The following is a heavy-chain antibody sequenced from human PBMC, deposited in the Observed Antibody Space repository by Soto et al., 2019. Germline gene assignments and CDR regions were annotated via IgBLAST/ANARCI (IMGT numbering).Heavy chain of an antibody. CDR2: MNPNSGNT. CDR1: GYTFTSYD. Sequence: ASVKVSCKASGYTFTSYDINWVRQATGQGLEWMGWMNPNSGNTGYAQKFQGRVTMTRNTSISTAYMELSSLRSEDTAVYYCARGVWFGAIYYYYYHGMDVCGQGTTVTGYS. D-gene: IGHD3-10*01. CDR3: ARGVWFGAIYYYYYHGMDV. V-gene: IGHV1-8*01. J-gene: IGHJ6*02.